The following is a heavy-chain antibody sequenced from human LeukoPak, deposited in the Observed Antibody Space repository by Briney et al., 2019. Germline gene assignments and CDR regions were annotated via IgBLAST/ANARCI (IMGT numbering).Heavy chain of an antibody. CDR2: ISSSSSSYI. Sequence: GGSLRLSCAASGFTFSSYSMNWVRQAPGKGLEWVSSISSSSSSYIYYADSVKGRFTISRDNAKNSLYLQMNSLRAEDTAVYYCARVRGGSSWDAFDIWGQGTMVTVSS. V-gene: IGHV3-21*01. J-gene: IGHJ3*02. CDR3: ARVRGGSSWDAFDI. CDR1: GFTFSSYS. D-gene: IGHD6-13*01.